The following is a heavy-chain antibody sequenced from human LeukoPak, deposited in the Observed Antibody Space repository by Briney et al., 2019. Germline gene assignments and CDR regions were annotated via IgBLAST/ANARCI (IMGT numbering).Heavy chain of an antibody. CDR2: ISGSGGST. Sequence: PGGTLRLSCAASGFTFSSYGMSWVRQAPGKGLEWVSAISGSGGSTYYADSVKGRFTISRDNSKNTLYLQMNSLRAEDTAVYYCAKKEEVMAYYFDYWGQGTLVTVSS. CDR1: GFTFSSYG. CDR3: AKKEEVMAYYFDY. V-gene: IGHV3-23*01. J-gene: IGHJ4*02. D-gene: IGHD3-16*01.